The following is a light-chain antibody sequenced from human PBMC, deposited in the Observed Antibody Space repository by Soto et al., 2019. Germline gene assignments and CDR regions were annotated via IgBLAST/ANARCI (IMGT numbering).Light chain of an antibody. CDR2: DVS. Sequence: QSVRTQPASVSGSPGQSIAISCTGTSSDVDGYNYVSWYQHHPGTAPKLMIYDVSSRPSGVSNRFSGSKSGNTASLTISGLQAEDEADYSCLSYTPIRTSVFGPGTRSPS. CDR1: SSDVDGYNY. V-gene: IGLV2-14*03. CDR3: LSYTPIRTSV. J-gene: IGLJ1*01.